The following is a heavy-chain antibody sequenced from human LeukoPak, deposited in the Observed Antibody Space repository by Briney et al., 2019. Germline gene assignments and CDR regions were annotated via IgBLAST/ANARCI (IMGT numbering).Heavy chain of an antibody. Sequence: GGSLRLSCAASGFTFSSYSMNWVRQAPGKGLEWVSSISSSSSYIYYADSVKGRFTISRDNSKNTLYLQMNSLRAEDTAVYYCARSFGELEPERYYYYGMDVWGQGTTVTVSS. CDR1: GFTFSSYS. CDR3: ARSFGELEPERYYYYGMDV. CDR2: ISSSSSYI. J-gene: IGHJ6*02. D-gene: IGHD1-1*01. V-gene: IGHV3-21*01.